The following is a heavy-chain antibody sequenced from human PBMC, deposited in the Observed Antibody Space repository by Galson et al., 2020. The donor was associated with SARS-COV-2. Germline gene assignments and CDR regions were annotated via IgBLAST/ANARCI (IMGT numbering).Heavy chain of an antibody. CDR2: ITYDGRNH. Sequence: GGSLRLSCAASGFTFGTFAMHWVRHAPGKGLQWVAVITYDGRNHYYADSVKGRFTISRDNSKNTLFLQMNTLSAEDSAVYCCARCQSDVPYFDYWGQGTLVTVSS. CDR1: GFTFGTFA. J-gene: IGHJ4*02. D-gene: IGHD2-21*02. CDR3: ARCQSDVPYFDY. V-gene: IGHV3-30*01.